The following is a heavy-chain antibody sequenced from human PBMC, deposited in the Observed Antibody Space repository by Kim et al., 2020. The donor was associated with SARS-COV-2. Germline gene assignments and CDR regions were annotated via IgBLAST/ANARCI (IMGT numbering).Heavy chain of an antibody. J-gene: IGHJ4*02. CDR2: IRSKAYGGTT. Sequence: GGSLRLSCTASGFTFGDYAMSWFRQAPGKGLEWVGFIRSKAYGGTTEYAASVKGRFTISRDDSKSIAYLQMNSLKTEDTAVYYCTRDRGSSSWSPRLDYWGQGTLVTVSS. D-gene: IGHD6-13*01. CDR1: GFTFGDYA. V-gene: IGHV3-49*03. CDR3: TRDRGSSSWSPRLDY.